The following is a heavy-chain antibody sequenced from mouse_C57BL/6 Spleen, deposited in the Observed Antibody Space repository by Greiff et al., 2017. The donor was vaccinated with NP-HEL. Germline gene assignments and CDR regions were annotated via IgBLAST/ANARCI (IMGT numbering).Heavy chain of an antibody. CDR2: ISDGGSYT. V-gene: IGHV5-4*03. CDR3: ARVGLLRGAMCN. J-gene: IGHJ4*01. Sequence: EVKVVESGGGLVKPGGSLKLSCAASGFTFSSYAMSWVRQTPEKRLEWVATISDGGSYTYYPDNVKGRFTISRDNAKNNLYLQMSHLKSEDTAMYYCARVGLLRGAMCNWSQGASVTVSS. D-gene: IGHD2-1*01. CDR1: GFTFSSYA.